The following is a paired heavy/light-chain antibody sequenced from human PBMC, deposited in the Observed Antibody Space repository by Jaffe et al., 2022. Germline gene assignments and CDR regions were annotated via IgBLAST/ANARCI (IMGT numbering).Light chain of an antibody. CDR2: STN. V-gene: IGLV7-43*01. CDR1: TGAVTSGYY. J-gene: IGLJ3*02. Sequence: QTVVTQEPSLTVSPGGTVTLTCASSTGAVTSGYYPHWFQQKPGQAPRALIYSTNKKDSWTPARFSGSLLGGKAALTLSGVQPEDEAEYYCLLYYGGAQPWVFGGGTKLTVL. CDR3: LLYYGGAQPWV.
Heavy chain of an antibody. CDR1: GFTLSDNW. CDR2: IKQDGSEK. CDR3: VRGGLSALDY. Sequence: EVQLVESGGDLVQSGGSLRISCAASGFTLSDNWMTWVRQAPGKGLEWVANIKQDGSEKYYVDSVKGRFTISRENARNLLYLQMNSLRPEDTAVYYCVRGGLSALDYWGQGTLVTVSS. J-gene: IGHJ4*02. D-gene: IGHD3-3*02. V-gene: IGHV3-7*01.